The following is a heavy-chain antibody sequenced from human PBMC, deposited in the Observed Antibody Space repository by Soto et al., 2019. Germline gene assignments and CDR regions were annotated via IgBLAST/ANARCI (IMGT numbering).Heavy chain of an antibody. CDR2: ISGSSSYT. Sequence: QVQLVESGGGLVKPGGSLRLSCAASRFTFSDYYMSWIRQAPGKGLEWVSYISGSSSYTKYADSVKGRFTISRDNARNSLYLQMNSLRVEDTAVYFCAWRYRKYASSAYYDAFDIWGQGTMVTVSS. CDR1: RFTFSDYY. V-gene: IGHV3-11*06. D-gene: IGHD3-16*01. J-gene: IGHJ3*02. CDR3: AWRYRKYASSAYYDAFDI.